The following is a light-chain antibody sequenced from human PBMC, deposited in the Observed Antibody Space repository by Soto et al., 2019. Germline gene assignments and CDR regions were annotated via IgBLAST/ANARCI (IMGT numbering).Light chain of an antibody. CDR3: TSYRSSSTPVV. CDR2: EVT. Sequence: QSALTQPASVSGSLGQSITVSCTGTSSDVGGYNYVSWYQQHPGKAPKLMIYEVTNRPSGVSNRFSGSKSGNTASLTISGLQAEDEADYYCTSYRSSSTPVVFGGGTKLTVL. J-gene: IGLJ2*01. CDR1: SSDVGGYNY. V-gene: IGLV2-14*01.